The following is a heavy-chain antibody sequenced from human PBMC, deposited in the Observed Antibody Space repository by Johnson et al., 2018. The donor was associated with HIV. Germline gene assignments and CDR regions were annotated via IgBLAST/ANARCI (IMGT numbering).Heavy chain of an antibody. D-gene: IGHD1-7*01. CDR1: GFTFSSYW. CDR3: AREAETKQLELQANDAFDI. V-gene: IGHV3-15*01. CDR2: IKSKTDGGTT. J-gene: IGHJ3*02. Sequence: MLLVESGGGLVQPGGSLRLSCAASGFTFSSYWMSWVRQAPRKGLEWVGRIKSKTDGGTTDYAAPVKGRFTISRDNSKNTLYLQMNSLRAEDTAVYYCAREAETKQLELQANDAFDIWGQGTMVTVSS.